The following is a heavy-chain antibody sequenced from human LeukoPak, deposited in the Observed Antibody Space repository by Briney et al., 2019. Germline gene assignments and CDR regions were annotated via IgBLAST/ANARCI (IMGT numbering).Heavy chain of an antibody. CDR3: ARSRITMVRGVGPHHY. CDR2: TYYRSKWYN. V-gene: IGHV6-1*01. D-gene: IGHD3-10*01. J-gene: IGHJ4*02. Sequence: SQTLSLTCAISGDSVSSNSAAWNWIRQSPSRGLEWLGRTYYRSKWYNDYAVSVKSRITINPDTSKNQFSLQLNSVTPEDTAVYYCARSRITMVRGVGPHHYWGQGTLVTVSS. CDR1: GDSVSSNSAA.